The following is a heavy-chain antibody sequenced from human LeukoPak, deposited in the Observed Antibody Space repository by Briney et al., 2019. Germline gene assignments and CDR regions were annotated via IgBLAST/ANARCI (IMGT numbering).Heavy chain of an antibody. D-gene: IGHD2-15*01. CDR2: IDWDDDK. Sequence: SGPALVKPTQTLTLTCTFSGFSLSTSGMCVCWIRQPPGKALEWLARIDWDDDKYYSASLKTRLTISRDTSKNQVVLTMTNMDPVDTARYYCARRYCSGGSCYSEYDYFDYWGQGTLVTVSS. CDR1: GFSLSTSGMC. CDR3: ARRYCSGGSCYSEYDYFDY. J-gene: IGHJ4*02. V-gene: IGHV2-70*11.